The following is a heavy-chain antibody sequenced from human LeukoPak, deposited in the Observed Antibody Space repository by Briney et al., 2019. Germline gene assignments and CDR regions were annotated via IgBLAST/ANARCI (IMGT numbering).Heavy chain of an antibody. CDR1: GYTCTSYG. Sequence: GASVKVSCKASGYTCTSYGISWVRQAPGQGLEWMGWISAYNGNTNYAQKLQGRVTMTTDTSTSTAYMELRSLRSDDTAVYYCARDDWLGYCSGGSCLVDYWGQGTLVTVSS. CDR3: ARDDWLGYCSGGSCLVDY. V-gene: IGHV1-18*01. CDR2: ISAYNGNT. D-gene: IGHD2-15*01. J-gene: IGHJ4*02.